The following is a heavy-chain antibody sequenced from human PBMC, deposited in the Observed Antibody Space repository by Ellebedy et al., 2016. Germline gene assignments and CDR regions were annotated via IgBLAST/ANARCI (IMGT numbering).Heavy chain of an antibody. D-gene: IGHD5-24*01. Sequence: GESLKISCAASGFTFSSYGMHWVRQAPGKGLEWVAVIWYDGSNKYYADSVKGRFTISRDNSKNTLYLQMNSLRAEDTAVYYCAREPGWLHRRYFDYWGQGTLVTVSS. CDR1: GFTFSSYG. J-gene: IGHJ4*02. V-gene: IGHV3-33*01. CDR3: AREPGWLHRRYFDY. CDR2: IWYDGSNK.